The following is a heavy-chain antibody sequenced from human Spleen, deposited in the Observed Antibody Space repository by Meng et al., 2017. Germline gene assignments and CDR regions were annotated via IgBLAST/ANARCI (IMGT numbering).Heavy chain of an antibody. D-gene: IGHD3-10*01. CDR2: ISRSSSNI. J-gene: IGHJ3*02. Sequence: GESLKISCAASGFIFSSYSMNWVRQAPGKGLEWVSSISRSSSNIYYADSVKGRFTISRDNAKNSLYLQMNNLRAEDTAMYYCARFVRGGDYFDTWGQGTIVTVSS. V-gene: IGHV3-21*01. CDR3: ARFVRGGDYFDT. CDR1: GFIFSSYS.